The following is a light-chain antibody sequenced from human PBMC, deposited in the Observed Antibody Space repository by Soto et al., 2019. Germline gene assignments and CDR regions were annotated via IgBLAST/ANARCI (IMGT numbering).Light chain of an antibody. J-gene: IGKJ4*01. Sequence: DIQMTQSPSSVSASVGDRVTITCRASQGIASYLAWYQQQPGRAPKLLIYTASSLQSGVPSRFSGSGSWTDFTLTISSLQPEDFATYYCQLTNSFPLTFGGGTKVEIK. V-gene: IGKV1-12*01. CDR2: TAS. CDR1: QGIASY. CDR3: QLTNSFPLT.